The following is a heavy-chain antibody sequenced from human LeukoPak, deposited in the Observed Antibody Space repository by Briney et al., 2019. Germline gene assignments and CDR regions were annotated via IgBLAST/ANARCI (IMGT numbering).Heavy chain of an antibody. J-gene: IGHJ4*02. V-gene: IGHV3-23*01. CDR2: ISGPGGGT. CDR1: GFTFSSYV. D-gene: IGHD5-12*01. Sequence: PEGSLRLSCAASGFTFSSYVMNWVRQAPGKGLEWVSAISGPGGGTYYADSVKGRFTISRDNSKNTLYLQMNSLRVEDTAIYYCAKAPQGYNSYALPANWGQGTLVTVSS. CDR3: AKAPQGYNSYALPAN.